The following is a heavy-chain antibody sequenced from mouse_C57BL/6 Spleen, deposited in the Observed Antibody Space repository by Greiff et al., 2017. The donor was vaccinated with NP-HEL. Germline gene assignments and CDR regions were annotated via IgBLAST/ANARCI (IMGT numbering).Heavy chain of an antibody. J-gene: IGHJ4*01. Sequence: QVQLKQSGAELVMPGASVKLSCKASGYTFTSYWMHWVKQRPGQGLEWIGEIDPSDSYTNYNQKFKGKSTLTVDKSSSTAYMQLSSLTSEDSAVYYCARASYYGSSASYAMDYWGQGTSVTVSS. CDR1: GYTFTSYW. CDR2: IDPSDSYT. D-gene: IGHD1-1*01. CDR3: ARASYYGSSASYAMDY. V-gene: IGHV1-69*01.